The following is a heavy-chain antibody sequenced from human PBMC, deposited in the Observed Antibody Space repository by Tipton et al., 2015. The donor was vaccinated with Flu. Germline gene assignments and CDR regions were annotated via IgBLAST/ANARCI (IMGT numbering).Heavy chain of an antibody. CDR1: GFTFSSYS. Sequence: SLRLSCAASGFTFSSYSMNWVRQAPGKGLEWVSCISSSNNYIYYADSLKGRFTISRDNAKNSLYLQMDSLRADDTAMYYCVREAGWGLFDYWGQGSLVTVSS. J-gene: IGHJ4*02. D-gene: IGHD3-16*01. CDR3: VREAGWGLFDY. CDR2: ISSSNNYI. V-gene: IGHV3-21*01.